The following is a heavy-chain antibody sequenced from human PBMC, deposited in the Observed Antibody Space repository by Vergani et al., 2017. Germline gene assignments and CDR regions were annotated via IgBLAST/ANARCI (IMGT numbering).Heavy chain of an antibody. CDR1: GFTFSSYG. Sequence: QVQLVESGGGVVQPGRSLRLSCAASGFTFSSYGMHWVRQAPGKGLEWVAVIWYDGSNKYYADSVKGRVSISRDYSQNTQYLQMNSLRAEDTAVYYCWGLSYGYSERRNYYYYYMDVWGKGTTVTVSS. CDR3: WGLSYGYSERRNYYYYYMDV. CDR2: IWYDGSNK. D-gene: IGHD5-18*01. J-gene: IGHJ6*03. V-gene: IGHV3-33*01.